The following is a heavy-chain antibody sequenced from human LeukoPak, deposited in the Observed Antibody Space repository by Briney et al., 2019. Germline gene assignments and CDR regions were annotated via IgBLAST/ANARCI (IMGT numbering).Heavy chain of an antibody. CDR1: GFSFSGHW. D-gene: IGHD2-15*01. J-gene: IGHJ6*02. V-gene: IGHV3-74*01. Sequence: PGGSLRLSCTASGFSFSGHWMHWARQLPGKGLVWVSRISPTGSTTSYADSVKGRFTISRDNAKNSLYLQMNSLRAEDTAVYYCARDRGDIAYYYYGMDVWGQGTTVTVSS. CDR3: ARDRGDIAYYYYGMDV. CDR2: ISPTGSTT.